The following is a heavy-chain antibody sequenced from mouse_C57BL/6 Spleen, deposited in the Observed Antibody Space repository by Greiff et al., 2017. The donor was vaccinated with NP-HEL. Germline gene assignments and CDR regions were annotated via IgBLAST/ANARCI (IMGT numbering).Heavy chain of an antibody. V-gene: IGHV5-17*01. J-gene: IGHJ2*01. Sequence: VKLVESGGGLVKPGGSLKLSCAASGFTFSDYGMHWVRQAPEKGLEWVAYISSGSSTIYYADTVKGRFPISRDNAKNTLFLQMTSLRSEDTAMYYCARGDGYLDYWGQGTTLTVSS. D-gene: IGHD2-3*01. CDR2: ISSGSSTI. CDR1: GFTFSDYG. CDR3: ARGDGYLDY.